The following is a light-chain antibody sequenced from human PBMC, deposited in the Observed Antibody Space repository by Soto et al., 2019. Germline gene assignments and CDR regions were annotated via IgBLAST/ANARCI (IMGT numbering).Light chain of an antibody. Sequence: DLQMTQSPSTLSASVGDRVTITCRASQSCRNSLAWYQQKAGKAPTLLIYDASTLQSGVPSRFSGSGSGTEFSLTISSLQPEDFATYYCLCYINPWTFGQGTKVDIK. CDR1: QSCRNS. V-gene: IGKV1-5*01. CDR2: DAS. J-gene: IGKJ1*01. CDR3: LCYINPWT.